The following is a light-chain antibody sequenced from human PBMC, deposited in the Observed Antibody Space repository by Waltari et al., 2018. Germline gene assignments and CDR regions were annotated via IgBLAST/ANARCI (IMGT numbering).Light chain of an antibody. V-gene: IGLV2-14*03. CDR2: DVS. J-gene: IGLJ3*02. CDR3: SSYTTRGTWV. Sequence: QSALTQPASVSGSPGQSITFSCPGAFSDVVAYDYVSWYQQLPGRAPKLLIYDVSHRPSGVSDRLSGSKSGNTASLTISGLQPEDEADYYCSSYTTRGTWVFGGGTKLTVL. CDR1: FSDVVAYDY.